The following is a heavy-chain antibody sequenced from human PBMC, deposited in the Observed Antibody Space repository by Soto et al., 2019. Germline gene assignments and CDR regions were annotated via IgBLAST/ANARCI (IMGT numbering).Heavy chain of an antibody. CDR1: RSSITSYY. V-gene: IGHV4-59*01. J-gene: IGHJ4*02. D-gene: IGHD2-15*01. Sequence: SENLSLTCTVSRSSITSYYWSCIRQPPGEGLEWIGYIYYSGRTNHNPSLKSRVTISVDTSKNQFSLKLSSVIAADTAVYYCARRGNSSGGRVYWGQGTLVTVS. CDR3: ARRGNSSGGRVY. CDR2: IYYSGRT.